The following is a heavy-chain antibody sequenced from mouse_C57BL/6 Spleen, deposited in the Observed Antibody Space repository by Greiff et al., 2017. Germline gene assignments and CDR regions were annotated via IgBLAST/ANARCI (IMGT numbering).Heavy chain of an antibody. D-gene: IGHD1-1*01. Sequence: EVKVVESGGGLVKPGGSLKLSCAASGFTFSSYAMSWVRQTPEKRLEWVATISDGGSYTYYPDNVKGRFTISRDNAKNNLYLQMSHLKSEDTAMYYCARDRYYGSSYPFAYWGQGTLVTVSA. CDR1: GFTFSSYA. CDR2: ISDGGSYT. J-gene: IGHJ3*01. CDR3: ARDRYYGSSYPFAY. V-gene: IGHV5-4*01.